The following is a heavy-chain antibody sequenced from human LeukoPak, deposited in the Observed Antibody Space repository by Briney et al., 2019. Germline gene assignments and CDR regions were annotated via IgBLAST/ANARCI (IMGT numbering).Heavy chain of an antibody. CDR1: GFTFDDYA. J-gene: IGHJ3*02. CDR3: AKEAGYDISSGDAFDI. Sequence: GRSLRLSCAASGFTFDDYAMHWVRQAPGKGLEWVSGISWNSGSIGYADSVKGRFTISRDNAKNSLYLQMNSLRAEDTALYHCAKEAGYDISSGDAFDIWGQGTMVTVSS. CDR2: ISWNSGSI. D-gene: IGHD3-9*01. V-gene: IGHV3-9*01.